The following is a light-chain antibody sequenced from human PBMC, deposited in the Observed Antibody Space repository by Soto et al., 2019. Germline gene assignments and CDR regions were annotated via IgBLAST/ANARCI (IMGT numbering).Light chain of an antibody. CDR3: QQYNVWPLT. CDR2: WAS. Sequence: DIVMTQSPDSLAVSLGERATINCKSSQSVLYSSNNKNYLAWYQQKPGQPPKLLIYWASTRESGVPDRFSGSGSGTEFTLTISSLQSEDFAVYYCQQYNVWPLTFGGGAKVEIE. J-gene: IGKJ4*01. CDR1: QSVLYSSNNKNY. V-gene: IGKV4-1*01.